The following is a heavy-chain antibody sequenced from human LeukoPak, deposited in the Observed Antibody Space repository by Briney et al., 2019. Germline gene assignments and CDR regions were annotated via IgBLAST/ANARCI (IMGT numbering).Heavy chain of an antibody. Sequence: PSQTLSLTCTVSGGSVKSYYWSWLRQSAGKGLEWLGRVSSTGTTHYNPSFESRLTVSVDTSRDRVSLKLSSVTAADTAVYFCARAPSSGASYFDSWGQGSLVTASS. CDR3: ARAPSSGASYFDS. CDR2: VSSTGTT. V-gene: IGHV4-4*07. J-gene: IGHJ4*02. CDR1: GGSVKSYY. D-gene: IGHD1-26*01.